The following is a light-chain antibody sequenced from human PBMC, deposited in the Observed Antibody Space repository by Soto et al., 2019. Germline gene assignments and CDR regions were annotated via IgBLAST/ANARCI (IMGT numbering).Light chain of an antibody. Sequence: DIQMTQSPSSVSASVGDRVTITCRASQNIFSWLAWYQHKPGNAPKLLISAASTLQSGVPSRFSGSGSGTDSTLTIANLQPEDFATYYCQQASTYPLTFGGGTKVDIK. CDR1: QNIFSW. CDR3: QQASTYPLT. J-gene: IGKJ4*01. CDR2: AAS. V-gene: IGKV1-12*01.